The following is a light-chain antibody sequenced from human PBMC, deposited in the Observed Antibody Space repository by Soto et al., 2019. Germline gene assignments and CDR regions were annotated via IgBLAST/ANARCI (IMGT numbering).Light chain of an antibody. V-gene: IGKV3-11*01. J-gene: IGKJ2*01. CDR2: DAS. Sequence: EVVLTQSPATLSLSPGERATLSCRASQSISPYSAWYQQTPGQAPRLLIYDASNRATGIPARFSGSGSGTDFTLTISSLEPEDFAVYFCQQRTNWPTYTFGQGTKLDIK. CDR1: QSISPY. CDR3: QQRTNWPTYT.